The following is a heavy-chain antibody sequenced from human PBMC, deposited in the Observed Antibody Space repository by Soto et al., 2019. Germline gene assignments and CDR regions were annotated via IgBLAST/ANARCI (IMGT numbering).Heavy chain of an antibody. J-gene: IGHJ4*02. CDR1: GFTFSDYY. D-gene: IGHD3-16*01. CDR2: LSNSGTYT. V-gene: IGHV3-11*05. CDR3: ARDRYVFDY. Sequence: SLRLSCAASGFTFSDYYMTWIRQAPGKGLEWVSSLSNSGTYTNYADSVKGRFITSRDNAKNSLFLHLNSLRAEDTAVHFCARDRYVFDYWGQGALVTVS.